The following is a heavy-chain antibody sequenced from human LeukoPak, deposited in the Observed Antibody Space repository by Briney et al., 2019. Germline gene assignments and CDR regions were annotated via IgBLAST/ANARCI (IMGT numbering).Heavy chain of an antibody. J-gene: IGHJ5*02. CDR3: ARPYYYDSRIDP. Sequence: PSQTLSLTCTVSGVYISSGDYYWRWLRQPPGKGLEWIAYMYYSGSTYYNPSLKSRVTMSADTSKNQLSLKLSSVTAADTAVYYCARPYYYDSRIDPWGQGILVTVSS. D-gene: IGHD3-22*01. CDR2: MYYSGST. V-gene: IGHV4-30-4*01. CDR1: GVYISSGDYY.